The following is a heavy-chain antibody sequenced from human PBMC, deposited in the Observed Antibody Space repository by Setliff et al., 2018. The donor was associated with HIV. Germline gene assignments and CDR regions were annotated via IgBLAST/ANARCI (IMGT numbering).Heavy chain of an antibody. CDR3: ARGDSRWFKFPFDY. CDR2: IIPIFGIP. CDR1: GGTFSTYA. Sequence: GASVKVSCKASGGTFSTYAVSWVRQAPGQGLEWMGGIIPIFGIPNYAQNFQGRVTITADESTSTAYMGLNSLRSEDTAVYYCARGDSRWFKFPFDYWGQGTLVTVSS. D-gene: IGHD3-10*01. J-gene: IGHJ4*02. V-gene: IGHV1-69*13.